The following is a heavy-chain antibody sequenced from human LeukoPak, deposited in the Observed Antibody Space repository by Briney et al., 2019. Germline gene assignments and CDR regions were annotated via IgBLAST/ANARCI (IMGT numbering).Heavy chain of an antibody. CDR1: GFTFNNAW. J-gene: IGHJ5*02. CDR3: ARGYSAAVAGSGGWFDP. D-gene: IGHD6-19*01. V-gene: IGHV3-74*01. CDR2: INGDGSST. Sequence: PGGSLRLSCAASGFTFNNAWMSWVRQTPGKGLVWVSRINGDGSSTNYADSVKGRFTISRDNAKNTLYLQMNSLRAEDTAVYYCARGYSAAVAGSGGWFDPWGQGTLVTVSS.